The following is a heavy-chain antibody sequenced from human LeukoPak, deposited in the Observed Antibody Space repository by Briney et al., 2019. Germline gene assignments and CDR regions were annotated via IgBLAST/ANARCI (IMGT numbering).Heavy chain of an antibody. J-gene: IGHJ3*02. CDR3: VRDLGGWELPLGGAFDN. D-gene: IGHD1-26*01. CDR2: IYYSGST. Sequence: PSQTLSLTCTVSGGSISSGDYYWSWIRQPPGKGLEWIGYIYYSGSTYYDPSLKSRVTISIDTSKTQFSLKLSSVTAADTAVYYCVRDLGGWELPLGGAFDNWGQGTMVTVSS. CDR1: GGSISSGDYY. V-gene: IGHV4-30-4*08.